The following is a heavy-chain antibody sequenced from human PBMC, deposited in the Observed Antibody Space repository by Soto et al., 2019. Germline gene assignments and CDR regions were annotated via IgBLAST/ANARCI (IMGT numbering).Heavy chain of an antibody. J-gene: IGHJ6*02. D-gene: IGHD6-13*01. Sequence: ESPKVSSKGSGYSFTSYWISWVLQMPGKGLEWMGRIDPSDSYTNYSPSFQGHVTISADKSISTAYLQWSSLKASDTAMYYCARHVPPQRAAGIYPSYYYYGMDVWGQGTTVTVSS. V-gene: IGHV5-10-1*01. CDR1: GYSFTSYW. CDR3: ARHVPPQRAAGIYPSYYYYGMDV. CDR2: IDPSDSYT.